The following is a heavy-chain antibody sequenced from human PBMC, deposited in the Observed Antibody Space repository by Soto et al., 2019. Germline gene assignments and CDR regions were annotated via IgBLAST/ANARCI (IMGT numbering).Heavy chain of an antibody. J-gene: IGHJ4*02. CDR2: IYWDDAK. CDR1: GFSLSARGVG. Sequence: QITVKESGPTLVKPTQTLTLTCTVSGFSLSARGVGVAWIRQPPGKVLEWLGIIYWDDAKRYSPSLRTRLSIAKDTAKTQVVLTLTNMDPVDTGTYYCAHRSGAHKGYGLFDYWGQGTLVTVSS. D-gene: IGHD5-12*01. CDR3: AHRSGAHKGYGLFDY. V-gene: IGHV2-5*02.